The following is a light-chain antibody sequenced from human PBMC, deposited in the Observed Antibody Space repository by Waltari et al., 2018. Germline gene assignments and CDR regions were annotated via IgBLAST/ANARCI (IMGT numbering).Light chain of an antibody. CDR1: QSVSSS. V-gene: IGKV3-11*01. Sequence: EIVLTQSPATLSLSPGERATLSCRASQSVSSSLGWYQQKPGQAPRLLIYGASSRATGITDRFSGRGSGTDFTLTISSLEPEDFAVYYCQQYTNWPYSFGQGTKVEIK. J-gene: IGKJ2*03. CDR3: QQYTNWPYS. CDR2: GAS.